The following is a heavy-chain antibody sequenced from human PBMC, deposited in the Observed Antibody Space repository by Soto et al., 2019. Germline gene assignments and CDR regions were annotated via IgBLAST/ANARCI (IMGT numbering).Heavy chain of an antibody. D-gene: IGHD3-9*01. CDR3: AKAGPRDRDDILTGYYLVY. J-gene: IGHJ4*02. CDR2: ISGSGGST. CDR1: GFTFSSYA. Sequence: GGSLRLSCAASGFTFSSYAMSWVRQAPGKGLEWVSAISGSGGSTYHADSVKGRFTISRDNSKNTLYLQMNSLRAEDTAVYYCAKAGPRDRDDILTGYYLVYWGKGTLVTVSS. V-gene: IGHV3-23*01.